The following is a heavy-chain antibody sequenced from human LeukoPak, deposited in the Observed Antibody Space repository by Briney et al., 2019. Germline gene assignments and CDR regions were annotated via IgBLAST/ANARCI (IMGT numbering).Heavy chain of an antibody. V-gene: IGHV3-23*01. CDR2: ISGSGLDT. Sequence: TGGSLRLSCAASGFPFSSYAMSWVRQASGKGLEWVSGISGSGLDTWYVDSVKGRFTMSRDNSENTLYLQMNSLRADDTAKYYCAKDLTYYYDSSGYYSALYWGQGTQVTVSS. J-gene: IGHJ4*02. CDR1: GFPFSSYA. D-gene: IGHD3-22*01. CDR3: AKDLTYYYDSSGYYSALY.